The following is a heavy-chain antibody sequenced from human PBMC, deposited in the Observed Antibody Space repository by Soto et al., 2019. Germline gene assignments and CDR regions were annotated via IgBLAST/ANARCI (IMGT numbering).Heavy chain of an antibody. V-gene: IGHV1-69*13. Sequence: SVKVSCKASGGTFTDYAFSWVRQAPGQGLEWMGGIIPMFRSSNFAQKFQDRLTIFADASAGTAYMELSSLRSDDTAIYYCAKDVVFQQHLLVFDLCGQGTLVT. CDR2: IIPMFRSS. CDR1: GGTFTDYA. D-gene: IGHD1-1*01. J-gene: IGHJ4*02. CDR3: AKDVVFQQHLLVFDL.